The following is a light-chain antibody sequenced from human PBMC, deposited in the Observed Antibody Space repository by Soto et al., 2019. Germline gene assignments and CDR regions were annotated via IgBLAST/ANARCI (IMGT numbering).Light chain of an antibody. J-gene: IGLJ2*01. CDR3: QSFDKYLSAVV. Sequence: QSVLTQPPSVSVAPGERVTISCTGSSSDIGAGYRVRWYQQVPGTAPKLLIYDNTNRPSGVSVRFSGSKSGTSASLAISGLQAEDEADYYCQSFDKYLSAVVFGGGTKVTVL. CDR1: SSDIGAGYR. V-gene: IGLV1-40*01. CDR2: DNT.